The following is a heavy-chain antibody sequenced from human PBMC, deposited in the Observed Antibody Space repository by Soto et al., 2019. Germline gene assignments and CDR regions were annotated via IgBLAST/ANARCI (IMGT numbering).Heavy chain of an antibody. Sequence: PSETLSLTCTVSGAAISSDDYYCSWIRQHPGKGLEWIGYIYYNGSTYYNPSLKSRVTMSVDTSKNQFSLKLSSVTAADTAVYYCAREVEPAARFGYYYFDYWGQGTLVTVSS. D-gene: IGHD2-2*01. CDR2: IYYNGST. J-gene: IGHJ4*02. CDR1: GAAISSDDYY. V-gene: IGHV4-31*03. CDR3: AREVEPAARFGYYYFDY.